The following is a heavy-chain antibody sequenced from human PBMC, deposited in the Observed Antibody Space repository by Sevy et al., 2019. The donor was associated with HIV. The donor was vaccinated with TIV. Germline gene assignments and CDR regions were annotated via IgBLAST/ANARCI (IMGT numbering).Heavy chain of an antibody. CDR2: IRSKAYGGTT. Sequence: GSLRLSCRASGFTFDDYTMSWVRQAPGKGLEWVAFIRSKAYGGTTEYAASVKGRFTISRDESKSIAYLQMNSPKTEDTAVYYCTRVEGAADWGMDVWGQGTTVTVSS. J-gene: IGHJ6*02. D-gene: IGHD1-26*01. CDR1: GFTFDDYT. V-gene: IGHV3-49*04. CDR3: TRVEGAADWGMDV.